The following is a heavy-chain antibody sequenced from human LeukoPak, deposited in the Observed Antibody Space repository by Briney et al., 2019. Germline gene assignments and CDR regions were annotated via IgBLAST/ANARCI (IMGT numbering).Heavy chain of an antibody. V-gene: IGHV3-66*03. CDR1: GFSVSSYG. Sequence: PGGSLRLSCGASGFSVSSYGMSWVRQAPGKAPEWVSLLYSNGGTYYADSVKGRFIISRDNSKNTLYLQMNNLRVEDTAVYHCVRDRAEGRAWVEFDPWGQGTVVTVSS. J-gene: IGHJ5*02. CDR3: VRDRAEGRAWVEFDP. CDR2: LYSNGGT.